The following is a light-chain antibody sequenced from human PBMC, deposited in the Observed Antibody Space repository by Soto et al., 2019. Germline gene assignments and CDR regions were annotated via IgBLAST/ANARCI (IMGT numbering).Light chain of an antibody. V-gene: IGLV2-11*01. CDR3: CSYADSDTVV. CDR1: DRDIGGSNH. Sequence: QSALTQPRSVSGSPGQSVTISCTGTDRDIGGSNHVSWYQHHPDKAPKVIIYDVTKRPSGVPGRFSGSKSGNTASLTISGLHAEDEADYYCCSYADSDTVVFGTGTKVTVL. J-gene: IGLJ1*01. CDR2: DVT.